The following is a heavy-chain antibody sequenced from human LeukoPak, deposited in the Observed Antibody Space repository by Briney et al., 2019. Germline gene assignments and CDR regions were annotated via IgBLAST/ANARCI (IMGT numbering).Heavy chain of an antibody. D-gene: IGHD3-22*01. CDR1: GYTFTSYG. Sequence: GASVKVSCKASGYTFTSYGISWVRQAPGQGLEWMGWISAYNGNTNYAQKLQGRVTMTTDTSTSTAYMELRSLRSDDTAVYYCARGQDSNPPSYWFDPWGQGTLVTVSS. CDR2: ISAYNGNT. CDR3: ARGQDSNPPSYWFDP. J-gene: IGHJ5*02. V-gene: IGHV1-18*01.